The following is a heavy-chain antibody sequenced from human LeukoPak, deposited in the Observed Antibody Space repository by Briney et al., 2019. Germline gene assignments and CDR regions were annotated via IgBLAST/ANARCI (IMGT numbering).Heavy chain of an antibody. Sequence: GGSLRLSCAASGFIFSDYYMSWIRQAPGKGLEWLSSITSSSNYIYYADSVKGRFTISRDNVQNSLYLQMNSLRAEDTAMYYCARDRGYFDNWGQGTLVTVSS. CDR3: ARDRGYFDN. J-gene: IGHJ4*02. CDR1: GFIFSDYY. V-gene: IGHV3-11*06. CDR2: ITSSSNYI.